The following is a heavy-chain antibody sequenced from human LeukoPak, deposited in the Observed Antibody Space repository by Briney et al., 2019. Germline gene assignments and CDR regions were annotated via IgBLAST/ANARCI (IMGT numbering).Heavy chain of an antibody. CDR3: AREESSCEILSSHGKDG. Sequence: GGSLRLSCATSAFTFSIYTMNWVRQAPGKGLEWVSCISSGGTYIYNADSVKGRFTIYRDNAKNSLYLQMNNLRAEDTAVYYCAREESSCEILSSHGKDGWGQGTTVTVSS. D-gene: IGHD2-15*01. V-gene: IGHV3-21*01. J-gene: IGHJ6*02. CDR1: AFTFSIYT. CDR2: ISSGGTYI.